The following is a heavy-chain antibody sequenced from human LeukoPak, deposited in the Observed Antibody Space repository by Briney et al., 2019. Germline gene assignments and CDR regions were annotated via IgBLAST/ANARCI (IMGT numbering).Heavy chain of an antibody. CDR2: INHNGST. CDR3: AREVRVVGATEVDY. Sequence: PSETLSLTCTVSGGSISSSSYYWGWIRQPPGKGLEWIGEINHNGSTNYNPSLKSRVTISVDTSKNQFSLKLSSVTAADTAVYYCAREVRVVGATEVDYWGQGTLVTVSS. V-gene: IGHV4-39*07. D-gene: IGHD1-26*01. CDR1: GGSISSSSYY. J-gene: IGHJ4*02.